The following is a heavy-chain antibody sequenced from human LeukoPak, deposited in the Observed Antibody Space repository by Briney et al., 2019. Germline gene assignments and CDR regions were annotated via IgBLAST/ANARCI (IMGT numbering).Heavy chain of an antibody. V-gene: IGHV1-2*02. CDR2: INPNSGGT. CDR3: ARDPGRSHYYYMDV. Sequence: ASVKVSCKASGYTFIGYYMHWVRQAPGQGLEWMGWINPNSGGTNFAQKFQGRVTMTRDTSISTAYMELSRLRYDDAAVYYCARDPGRSHYYYMDVWGKGTTVTISS. CDR1: GYTFIGYY. J-gene: IGHJ6*03.